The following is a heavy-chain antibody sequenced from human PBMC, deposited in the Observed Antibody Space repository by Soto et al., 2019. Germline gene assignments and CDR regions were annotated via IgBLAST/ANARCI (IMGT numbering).Heavy chain of an antibody. V-gene: IGHV3-33*01. Sequence: QVQLVESGGGVVQPGRSLRLSCAASGFTFSSYGMHWVRQAPGKGLEWVAVIWYDGSNKYYADSVKGRFTISRDNSKNTLYLQMNSLRAEDTAVYYCARGPQWLVRDLDYWGQGTLVTVSS. D-gene: IGHD6-19*01. J-gene: IGHJ4*02. CDR3: ARGPQWLVRDLDY. CDR1: GFTFSSYG. CDR2: IWYDGSNK.